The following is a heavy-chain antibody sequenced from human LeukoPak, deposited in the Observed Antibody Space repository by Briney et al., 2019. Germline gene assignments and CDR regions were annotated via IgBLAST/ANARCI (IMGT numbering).Heavy chain of an antibody. J-gene: IGHJ4*02. Sequence: SETLSLTCAVYGGSFSGYYWSWIRQPPGKGLEWIGEINHSGSTNYNPSLKSRVTISVDTSKNQFSLKLSSVTAADTAVYYCARPLRGAMDVWGQGTLVTVSS. CDR1: GGSFSGYY. CDR2: INHSGST. D-gene: IGHD3-10*01. V-gene: IGHV4-34*01. CDR3: ARPLRGAMDV.